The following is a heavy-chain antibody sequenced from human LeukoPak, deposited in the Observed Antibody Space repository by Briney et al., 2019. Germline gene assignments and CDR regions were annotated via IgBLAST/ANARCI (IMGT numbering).Heavy chain of an antibody. D-gene: IGHD5-12*01. CDR1: GYTLTGYH. J-gene: IGHJ6*02. CDR2: IIPIFGTA. V-gene: IGHV1-69*13. CDR3: ARGPKGGGYELLYYYYGMDV. Sequence: SVKVSCKASGYTLTGYHMHWVRQAPGQGLEWMGGIIPIFGTANYAQKFQGRVTITADESTSTAYMELSSLRSEDTAVYYCARGPKGGGYELLYYYYGMDVWGQGTTVTVSS.